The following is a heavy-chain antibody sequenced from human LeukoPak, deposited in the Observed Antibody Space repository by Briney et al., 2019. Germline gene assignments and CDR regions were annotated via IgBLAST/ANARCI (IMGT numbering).Heavy chain of an antibody. V-gene: IGHV3-23*01. J-gene: IGHJ4*02. Sequence: PGGSLRLSCAASGFTFSSYSMSWVRQAPGKGLEWVSAISGSGGSTYYADSVKGRFTISRDNAKNSLYLQMNSLRAEDTAVYYCARDAYYDSSGYYYTFDYWGQGTLVTVSS. CDR2: ISGSGGST. D-gene: IGHD3-22*01. CDR3: ARDAYYDSSGYYYTFDY. CDR1: GFTFSSYS.